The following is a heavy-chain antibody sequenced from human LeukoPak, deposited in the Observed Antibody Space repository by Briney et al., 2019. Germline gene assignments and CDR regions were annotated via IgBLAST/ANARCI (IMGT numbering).Heavy chain of an antibody. Sequence: SETLSLTCTVSGYSITSAYYWGWIRKPPGKGLEWIGSFFLKGSTYYNPSLKSRVTISVDTSKNQFSLNLSSVTAADTAVYYCAREVGQYSSGWLSSEFYFDYWGQGTLVTVSS. J-gene: IGHJ4*02. CDR3: AREVGQYSSGWLSSEFYFDY. CDR2: FFLKGST. CDR1: GYSITSAYY. D-gene: IGHD6-19*01. V-gene: IGHV4-38-2*02.